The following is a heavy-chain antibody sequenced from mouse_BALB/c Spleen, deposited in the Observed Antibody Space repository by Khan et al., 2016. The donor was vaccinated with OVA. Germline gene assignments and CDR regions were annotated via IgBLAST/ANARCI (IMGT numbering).Heavy chain of an antibody. D-gene: IGHD2-14*01. Sequence: QVQLQQSGAELARPGASVKMSCKTSGYSFSSYTIHWIKLRPGQGLEWIGYINPNNGYTNYNQKFKDKATLTADKSSTTVYMQLCSLTSDDSAMYNCVRDGDYYRNDGWFAYWGQGTMVTVSA. CDR2: INPNNGYT. CDR1: GYSFSSYT. J-gene: IGHJ3*01. V-gene: IGHV1-4*01. CDR3: VRDGDYYRNDGWFAY.